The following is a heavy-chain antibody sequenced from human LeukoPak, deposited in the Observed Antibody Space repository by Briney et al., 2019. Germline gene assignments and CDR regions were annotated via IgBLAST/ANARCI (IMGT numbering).Heavy chain of an antibody. CDR2: IIGSGSST. V-gene: IGHV3-23*01. Sequence: GGSLRLSCAASGFTFSDYYMSWIRQAPGKGLEWVSAIIGSGSSTYYADSVKGRFTISRDNSKNTLFLQMNSLRAEDTAVYYCAKDRAQQLVLDFWGQGTLVTVSS. J-gene: IGHJ4*02. CDR3: AKDRAQQLVLDF. CDR1: GFTFSDYY. D-gene: IGHD6-13*01.